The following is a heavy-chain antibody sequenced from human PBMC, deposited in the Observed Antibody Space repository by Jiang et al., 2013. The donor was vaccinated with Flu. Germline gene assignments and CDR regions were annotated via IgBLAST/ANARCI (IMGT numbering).Heavy chain of an antibody. J-gene: IGHJ6*02. CDR3: AKDRNVVRGALEDYYGMDV. CDR2: ISWNSGSI. D-gene: IGHD3-10*01. V-gene: IGHV3-9*01. Sequence: GLVQPGRSLRLSCAASGFTFDDYAMHWVRQAPGKGLEWVSGISWNSGSIGYADSVKGRFTISRDNAKNSLYLQMNSLRAEDTALYYCAKDRNVVRGALEDYYGMDVWGQGTTVTV. CDR1: GFTFDDYA.